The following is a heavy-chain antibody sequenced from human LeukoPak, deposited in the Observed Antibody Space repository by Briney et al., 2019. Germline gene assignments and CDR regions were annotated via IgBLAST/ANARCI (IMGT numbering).Heavy chain of an antibody. CDR2: ISAYNGNT. CDR3: ARDRFLAGYCSGGSCYGWFDP. D-gene: IGHD2-15*01. J-gene: IGHJ5*02. CDR1: GYSFTSYG. V-gene: IGHV1-18*01. Sequence: ASVKLSCKASGYSFTSYGISWVRQAPGQGLEWMGGISAYNGNTNYSQKLQGRVTMTTDTSTRTAYMELRSLRSDDTAVYYCARDRFLAGYCSGGSCYGWFDPWGQGTLVSVSS.